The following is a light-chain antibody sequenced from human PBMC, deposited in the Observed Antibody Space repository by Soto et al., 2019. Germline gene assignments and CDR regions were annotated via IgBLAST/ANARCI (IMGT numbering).Light chain of an antibody. CDR2: GAS. CDR1: QSVSSNY. Sequence: EIVLTQSPGTLSLSPGERATLSCRASQSVSSNYLTWYQQKPGQAPRLLIYGASSRATGIPDMFSGSGSATDFTLTISRLEPEDFAVYYCQQYGSSPFTFGPGTKVDIK. CDR3: QQYGSSPFT. J-gene: IGKJ3*01. V-gene: IGKV3-20*01.